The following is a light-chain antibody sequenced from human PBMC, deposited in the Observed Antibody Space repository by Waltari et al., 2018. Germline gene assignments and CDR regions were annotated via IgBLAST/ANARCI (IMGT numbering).Light chain of an antibody. CDR1: QSVTNDY. CDR3: QQYGSLPWT. V-gene: IGKV3-20*01. Sequence: VLTQSSGTLSLSPGERATLSCRASQSVTNDYLAWYQQKPGQAPSLLIYDASIRATGIPDRFSGSGSGTDFTLTITRLEPEDFAVYHCQQYGSLPWTFGQGTKVEMK. J-gene: IGKJ1*01. CDR2: DAS.